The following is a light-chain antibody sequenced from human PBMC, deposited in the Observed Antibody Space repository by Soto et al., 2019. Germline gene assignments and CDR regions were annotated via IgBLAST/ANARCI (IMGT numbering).Light chain of an antibody. J-gene: IGKJ1*01. CDR1: QNISRS. CDR2: GTS. CDR3: HQYNGWPRT. Sequence: EIVVTQSPVPLSVSPGERATLSCTASQNISRSLAWYQQKPGQGPSLLIYGTSTRAGGVPARFSGGRSGTECTLTITSLQSEDVAVYYCHQYNGWPRTFGQGTKVDIK. V-gene: IGKV3-15*01.